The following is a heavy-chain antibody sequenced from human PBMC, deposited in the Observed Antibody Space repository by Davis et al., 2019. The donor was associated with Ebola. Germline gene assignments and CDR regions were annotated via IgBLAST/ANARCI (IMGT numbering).Heavy chain of an antibody. Sequence: HSQTLSLTCAISGDSVSINRGAWNWIRQSPSRGLEWLGRTYYTSKWQNDYAVSVKSRMIINPDTSKNQFSLQLNSVTPEDTAVYYCARYTWNNRVFDPWGQGTLVTVSS. CDR3: ARYTWNNRVFDP. V-gene: IGHV6-1*01. D-gene: IGHD1/OR15-1a*01. CDR1: GDSVSINRGA. CDR2: TYYTSKWQN. J-gene: IGHJ5*02.